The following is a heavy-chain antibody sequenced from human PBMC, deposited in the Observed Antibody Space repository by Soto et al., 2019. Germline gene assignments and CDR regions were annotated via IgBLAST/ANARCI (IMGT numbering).Heavy chain of an antibody. D-gene: IGHD5-18*01. J-gene: IGHJ5*02. CDR2: IIPIFGTA. CDR1: GGTFSSYA. CDR3: ARDIGQGIQLSPLGWVFDP. Sequence: QVQLVQSGAEVKKPGSSVKVSCKASGGTFSSYAISWVRQAPGQGLEWMGGIIPIFGTANYAQKFQGRVTITADEXXSXAXXGLSSLRAEDTSVYYCARDIGQGIQLSPLGWVFDPWGQGTLVTVSS. V-gene: IGHV1-69*12.